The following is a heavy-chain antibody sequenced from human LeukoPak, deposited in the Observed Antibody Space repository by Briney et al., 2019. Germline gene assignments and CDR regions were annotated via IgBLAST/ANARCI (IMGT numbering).Heavy chain of an antibody. D-gene: IGHD3-22*01. J-gene: IGHJ4*02. V-gene: IGHV3-48*03. Sequence: GGSLRLSCAASGFTFSSYEMNWVRQAPGKGLEWVSYISSSGSTIYYADSVKGRFTISRDNAKNSLYLQMNSLRAEDTAVYYCARALYYYDSSGYYRKAMYYFDYWGQGTLVTVSS. CDR1: GFTFSSYE. CDR3: ARALYYYDSSGYYRKAMYYFDY. CDR2: ISSSGSTI.